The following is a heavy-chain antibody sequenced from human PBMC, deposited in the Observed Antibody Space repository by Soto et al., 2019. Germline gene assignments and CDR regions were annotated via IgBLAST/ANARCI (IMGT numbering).Heavy chain of an antibody. V-gene: IGHV1-69*13. D-gene: IGHD2-15*01. CDR3: AKTPNRYCMVGSGPCEYNGFDP. Sequence: SVNVSCKASGGSFSSYAISWVRQAPGEGLEWMGGIIPIFGTANYAQKFQGRVTITADESTSTAYMELSSLRSEDTAVYYCAKTPNRYCMVGSGPCEYNGFDPWGQGTLVTVPS. J-gene: IGHJ5*02. CDR1: GGSFSSYA. CDR2: IIPIFGTA.